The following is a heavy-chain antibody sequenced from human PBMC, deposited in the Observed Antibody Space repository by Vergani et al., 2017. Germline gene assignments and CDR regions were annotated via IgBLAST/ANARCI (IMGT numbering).Heavy chain of an antibody. V-gene: IGHV4-31*11. D-gene: IGHD6-25*01. CDR2: IFYSGTT. J-gene: IGHJ6*03. CDR3: ARVDTQVPATSHFYYMDV. Sequence: QVQLQESGPGVVKPSQTLSLTCAVSGGPISSGDHCWTWTRQRPGKGLEWIGYIFYSGTTYDNPSLRSRLTISVDTSQNKFSLKLRSVTAADTAVYYCARVDTQVPATSHFYYMDVWGKGTTVVVSS. CDR1: GGPISSGDHC.